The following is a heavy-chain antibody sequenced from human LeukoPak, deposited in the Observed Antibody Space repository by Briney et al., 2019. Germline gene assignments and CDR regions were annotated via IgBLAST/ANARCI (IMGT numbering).Heavy chain of an antibody. Sequence: PGGSLRLSCAASGFTFSSYNVNWVRQAPGKGLEWVSSISSGGSYIYYADSVKGRFTISRDNAENSLYLQMNSLRAEDTAVYYCARDWRSGLDVWGQGTTVTVSS. J-gene: IGHJ6*02. V-gene: IGHV3-21*04. CDR2: ISSGGSYI. D-gene: IGHD3-3*01. CDR1: GFTFSSYN. CDR3: ARDWRSGLDV.